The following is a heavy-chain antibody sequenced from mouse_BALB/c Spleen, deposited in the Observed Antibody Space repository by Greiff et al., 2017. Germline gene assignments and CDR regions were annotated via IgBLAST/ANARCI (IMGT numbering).Heavy chain of an antibody. CDR1: GFTFTSYW. V-gene: IGHV1-7*01. J-gene: IGHJ2*01. CDR3: ARALVWWYYLDY. CDR2: INPSTGYT. Sequence: QVQLQQSGAELAKPGASVKMSCTASGFTFTSYWMHWVKQRPGQGLEWIGYINPSTGYTEYNQKFKDKATLTADKSSSTAYMQLSSLTSEDSAVYYCARALVWWYYLDYWGQGTTVTVSS. D-gene: IGHD1-1*02.